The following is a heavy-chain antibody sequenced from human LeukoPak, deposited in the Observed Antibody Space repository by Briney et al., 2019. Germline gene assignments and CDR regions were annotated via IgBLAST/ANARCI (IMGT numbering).Heavy chain of an antibody. J-gene: IGHJ2*01. V-gene: IGHV1-69*13. Sequence: SVKVSCKASGGTFSSYAISWVRQAPGQGLEWMGGIIPIFGTTNYAQKFQGRVTITADESTSTAYMELSSLRSEDTAVYYCARSRTNARDRLATVVQPFGWYFDLWGRGILVTVSS. CDR1: GGTFSSYA. CDR2: IIPIFGTT. D-gene: IGHD4-23*01. CDR3: ARSRTNARDRLATVVQPFGWYFDL.